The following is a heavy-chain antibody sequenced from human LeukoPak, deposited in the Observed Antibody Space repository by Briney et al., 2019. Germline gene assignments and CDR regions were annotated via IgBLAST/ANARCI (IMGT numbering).Heavy chain of an antibody. D-gene: IGHD2-15*01. J-gene: IGHJ4*02. CDR1: GGSFSGYY. Sequence: PSETLSLTCAVYGGSFSGYYWSWIRQPPGKGLEWIGEINHSGSTDYNPSLKSRVTISVDTSKNQFSLKLSSVTAADTAVYYCAKYSDEIDYWGQGTLVTVSS. CDR2: INHSGST. V-gene: IGHV4-34*01. CDR3: AKYSDEIDY.